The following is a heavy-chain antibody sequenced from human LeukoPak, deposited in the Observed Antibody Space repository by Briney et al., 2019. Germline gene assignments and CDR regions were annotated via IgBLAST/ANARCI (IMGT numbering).Heavy chain of an antibody. V-gene: IGHV3-74*01. CDR2: IDSHGSIT. CDR3: ARHAGGSYPYYFDY. Sequence: GGSLRLSCAASGFTFSNYWMHWVRQAPGKGLVWVSRIDSHGSITIYADSVKGRFTISRDNAKNTLYLQMNSLRAEDTAVYYCARHAGGSYPYYFDYWGQGTLATVSS. CDR1: GFTFSNYW. D-gene: IGHD2-15*01. J-gene: IGHJ4*02.